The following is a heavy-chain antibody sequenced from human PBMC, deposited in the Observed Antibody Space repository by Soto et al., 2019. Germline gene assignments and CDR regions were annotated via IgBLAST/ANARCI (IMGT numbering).Heavy chain of an antibody. D-gene: IGHD3-22*01. CDR3: AKLNTMIVVARGSWFDP. CDR1: GFTFTNYW. V-gene: IGHV3-23*01. J-gene: IGHJ5*02. CDR2: ISGSGGST. Sequence: GGSLRLSCAASGFTFTNYWMHWVRQVPGKGLEWVSAISGSGGSTYYADSVKGRFTISRDNSKNTLYLQMNSLRAEDTAVYYCAKLNTMIVVARGSWFDPWGQGTLVTVPS.